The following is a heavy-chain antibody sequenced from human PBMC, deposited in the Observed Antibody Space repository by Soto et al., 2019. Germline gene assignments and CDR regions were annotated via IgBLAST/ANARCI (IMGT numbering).Heavy chain of an antibody. CDR3: ARDLTQKHYDILTGPDDGMDV. CDR1: EGTFSSYA. D-gene: IGHD3-9*01. J-gene: IGHJ6*02. V-gene: IGHV1-69*13. Sequence: ASVKVSCKASEGTFSSYAISWVRQAPGQGLEWMGGIIPIFGTANYAQKFQGRVTITADESTSTAYMELSSLRSEDTAVYYCARDLTQKHYDILTGPDDGMDVWGQGTTVTVSS. CDR2: IIPIFGTA.